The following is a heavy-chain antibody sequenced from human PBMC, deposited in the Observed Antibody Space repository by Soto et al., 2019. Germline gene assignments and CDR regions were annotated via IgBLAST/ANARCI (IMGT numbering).Heavy chain of an antibody. CDR1: GFTFSSCG. CDR2: IWYDGSNK. D-gene: IGHD6-13*01. CDR3: ARDSSSWRDRIFYYMDV. J-gene: IGHJ6*03. V-gene: IGHV3-33*01. Sequence: QVQLVESGGGVVQPGRSLRLSCAASGFTFSSCGMHWVRQAPGKGLECVAVIWYDGSNKYYADSVKSRFTISRDNSKNTLSVQMNSLRAEDTAVYYCARDSSSWRDRIFYYMDVWGKGTTVTVSS.